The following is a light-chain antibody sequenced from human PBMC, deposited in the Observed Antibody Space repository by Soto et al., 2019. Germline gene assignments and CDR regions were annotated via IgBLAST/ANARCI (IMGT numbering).Light chain of an antibody. Sequence: IQLTQSPSSLSASVGDRVTITCRASQGLSSYLAWYQQKPGKAPKLLIYASSTLQSGVPSRFSGSGSETDFTLPISSLQAEDFATYYCQQVNSYPLTFGGGTKVEI. CDR1: QGLSSY. CDR2: ASS. V-gene: IGKV1-9*01. J-gene: IGKJ4*01. CDR3: QQVNSYPLT.